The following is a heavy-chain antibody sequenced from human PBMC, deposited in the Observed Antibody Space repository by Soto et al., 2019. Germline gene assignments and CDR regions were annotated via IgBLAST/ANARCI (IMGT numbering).Heavy chain of an antibody. V-gene: IGHV1-69*13. J-gene: IGHJ4*02. D-gene: IGHD1-26*01. CDR1: GGTFSSYA. Sequence: SVKVSCKASGGTFSSYAISWVRQAPGQGLEWMGGIIPIFGTANYAQKFQGRVTITADESTGTAYMELSSLRSEDTAVYYCARNSGSSLPFDYWGQGTLVTVSS. CDR2: IIPIFGTA. CDR3: ARNSGSSLPFDY.